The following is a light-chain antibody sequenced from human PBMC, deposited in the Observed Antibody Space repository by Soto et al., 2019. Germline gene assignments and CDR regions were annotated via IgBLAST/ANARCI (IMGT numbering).Light chain of an antibody. CDR1: QDIDFY. CDR3: QQSFSNPLT. J-gene: IGKJ4*01. Sequence: DIPITQYTSSLSASVGGRVTITCRAGQDIDFYLNWYQHKPGKAPKLLIYAASTLQAGVPSRFSGSGSGPDFTLTITSLQPEDLATYSCQQSFSNPLTFGGGTKVDIK. CDR2: AAS. V-gene: IGKV1-39*01.